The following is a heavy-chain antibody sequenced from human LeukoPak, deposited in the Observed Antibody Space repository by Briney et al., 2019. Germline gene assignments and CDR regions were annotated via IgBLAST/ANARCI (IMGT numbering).Heavy chain of an antibody. V-gene: IGHV4-59*08. CDR2: IYYSGST. D-gene: IGHD3-9*01. J-gene: IGHJ4*02. CDR1: GGSIRSYY. CDR3: AALGILTGYPPPVDY. Sequence: SETLSLTCTVSGGSIRSYYWSWFRQSPGKGLEWIGYIYYSGSTNYNTSLKSRVTISVDTSKNQFSLKLSSVTAAHTAVYYCAALGILTGYPPPVDYWGQGTLVTVSS.